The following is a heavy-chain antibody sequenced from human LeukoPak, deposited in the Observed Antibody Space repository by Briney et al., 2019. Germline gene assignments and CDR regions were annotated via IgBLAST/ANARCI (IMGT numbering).Heavy chain of an antibody. D-gene: IGHD3-10*01. CDR1: GGTFSSYA. CDR3: ARESLLWFGESGEYYFDY. Sequence: SVKVSCKASGGTFSSYAISWVRQAPGQGLECMGGIIPIFGTANYAQNFQGRVTITADESTSTAYMELSSLRSEDTAVYYCARESLLWFGESGEYYFDYWGQGTLVTVSS. CDR2: IIPIFGTA. J-gene: IGHJ4*02. V-gene: IGHV1-69*01.